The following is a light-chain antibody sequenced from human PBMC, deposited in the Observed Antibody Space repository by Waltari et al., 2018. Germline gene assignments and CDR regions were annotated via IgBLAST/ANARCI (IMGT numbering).Light chain of an antibody. J-gene: IGKJ5*01. V-gene: IGKV1-39*01. CDR1: RDIIID. Sequence: DIQMTQSPSSLSASVGDRVTITCRASRDIIIDLNWFQQKPGKAPKLLIYGVSSLQSGVPARFSGSGSGTDFTLTITSLQPEDFATYYCQQTYTSPPTFGQGTRLEI. CDR2: GVS. CDR3: QQTYTSPPT.